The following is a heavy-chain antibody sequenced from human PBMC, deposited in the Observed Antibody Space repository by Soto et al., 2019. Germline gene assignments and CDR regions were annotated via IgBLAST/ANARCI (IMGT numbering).Heavy chain of an antibody. Sequence: QVQLQESGPGLVEPSQTLSLVCSVSGDPLSYGGYYWSGVRQSPGKALEWIGFVYHTGATYYHPSLESRVTMAVDMSKTEFSLKLTSVTAAATATYYCAREGHSRWEWLDPWGQGILVTVSS. V-gene: IGHV4-31*03. CDR3: AREGHSRWEWLDP. J-gene: IGHJ5*02. CDR2: VYHTGAT. D-gene: IGHD1-26*01. CDR1: GDPLSYGGYY.